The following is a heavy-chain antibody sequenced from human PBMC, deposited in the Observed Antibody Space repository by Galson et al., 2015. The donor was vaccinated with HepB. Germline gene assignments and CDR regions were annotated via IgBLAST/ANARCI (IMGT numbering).Heavy chain of an antibody. Sequence: VKPTQTLTLTCTVSGFSLSNAEMGVSWISQPPGKALEWLAHIFSNDEKSYTTSLKSRLSISKDTSKSQVVFTMTNMDPVDTGTYYCARITTVGWFFDLWGRGTLVTVSS. J-gene: IGHJ2*01. CDR2: IFSNDEK. CDR3: ARITTVGWFFDL. D-gene: IGHD4-23*01. V-gene: IGHV2-26*01. CDR1: GFSLSNAEMG.